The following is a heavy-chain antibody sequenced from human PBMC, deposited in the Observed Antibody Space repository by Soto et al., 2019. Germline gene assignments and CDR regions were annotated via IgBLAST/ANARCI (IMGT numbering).Heavy chain of an antibody. CDR1: GFTFSSYS. D-gene: IGHD2-2*01. CDR2: ISSSGSTI. Sequence: PGGSLRLSCAASGFTFSSYSMNWVRQAPGKGLEWVSYISSSGSTIFYADSVKGRFTISRDNADNSLYLQMNSLRAEDTAVYYCARAVAGCSNSCPYDSWGQGTLVTVSS. J-gene: IGHJ5*02. V-gene: IGHV3-48*01. CDR3: ARAVAGCSNSCPYDS.